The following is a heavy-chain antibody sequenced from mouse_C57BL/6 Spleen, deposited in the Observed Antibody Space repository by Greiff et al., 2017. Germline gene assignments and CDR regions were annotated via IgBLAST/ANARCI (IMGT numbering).Heavy chain of an antibody. Sequence: SGGGLVKPGGSLKLSCAASGFTFSDYGMHWVRQAPEKGLEWVAYISSGSSTIYYADTVKGRFTISRDNAKNTLFLQMTSLRSEDTAMYYCARNDYDVWFAYWGQGTLVTVSA. D-gene: IGHD2-4*01. CDR1: GFTFSDYG. CDR2: ISSGSSTI. J-gene: IGHJ3*01. V-gene: IGHV5-17*01. CDR3: ARNDYDVWFAY.